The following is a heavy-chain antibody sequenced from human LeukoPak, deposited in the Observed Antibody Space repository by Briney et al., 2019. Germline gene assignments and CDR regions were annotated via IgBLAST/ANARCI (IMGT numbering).Heavy chain of an antibody. CDR2: IIPSLGTA. D-gene: IGHD1-26*01. CDR3: ARGGVEVGATTPYYYYYYMDV. CDR1: GGTFSSYA. V-gene: IGHV1-69*06. Sequence: GASVKVSCKASGGTFSSYAISWVRQAPGQGLEWMGGIIPSLGTANYAQKFKGRVTITADKSTSTAYMELSSLRSEDTAVYYCARGGVEVGATTPYYYYYYMDVWGKGTTVTISS. J-gene: IGHJ6*03.